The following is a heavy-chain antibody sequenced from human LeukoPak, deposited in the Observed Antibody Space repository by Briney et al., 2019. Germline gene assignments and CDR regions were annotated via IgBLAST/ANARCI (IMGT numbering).Heavy chain of an antibody. CDR3: ARIRYGSGDY. CDR2: IKQAGSGK. Sequence: PGGSLRLSCAASGFTFSSYWMSWVRQAPGKGLEWVANIKQAGSGKYYVDSVKGRFTISSNNAKNSLYLQMNSLRAEDTAVYYCARIRYGSGDYWGQGTLVTVSS. D-gene: IGHD3-10*01. CDR1: GFTFSSYW. J-gene: IGHJ4*02. V-gene: IGHV3-7*01.